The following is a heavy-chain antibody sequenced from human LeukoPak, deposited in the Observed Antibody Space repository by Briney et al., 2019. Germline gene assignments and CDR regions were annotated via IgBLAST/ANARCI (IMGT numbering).Heavy chain of an antibody. J-gene: IGHJ5*02. CDR2: INHSGST. V-gene: IGHV4-34*01. D-gene: IGHD5-24*01. CDR1: GGSFSGYY. Sequence: TETVPLTCAVYGGSFSGYYWSWNRQPPGKGLEWIGEINHSGSTNYNPSLKSRVTISVDTSKNQFSLKLSSVTAADTAVYYCARWSPWPVWFDAWGQRTVVPLFS. CDR3: ARWSPWPVWFDA.